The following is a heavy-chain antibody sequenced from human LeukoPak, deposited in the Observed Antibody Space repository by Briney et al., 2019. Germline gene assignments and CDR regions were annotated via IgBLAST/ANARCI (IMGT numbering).Heavy chain of an antibody. CDR2: ISGSGCIT. CDR3: AKVPLPPSYYYDSSGYPDY. D-gene: IGHD3-22*01. J-gene: IGHJ4*02. Sequence: AGPLRLSCAASGFPFSRYALSWVRQAPGKGRAWVSGISGSGCITYYDDSGKGRFTTSIDNSMNTLELPMNSQRAEDTAVYYCAKVPLPPSYYYDSSGYPDYWGPGTLVTASS. CDR1: GFPFSRYA. V-gene: IGHV3-23*01.